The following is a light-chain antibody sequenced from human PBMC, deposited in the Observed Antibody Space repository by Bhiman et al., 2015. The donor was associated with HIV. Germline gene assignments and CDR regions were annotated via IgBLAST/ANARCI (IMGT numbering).Light chain of an antibody. CDR1: SGSIAHNY. V-gene: IGLV6-57*01. J-gene: IGLJ3*02. CDR3: QSYDSNRNWV. CDR2: EDN. Sequence: NFMLTQPHSVSESPGKTVTIFCTRTSGSIAHNYVQWYQQRPGSSPTTVIYEDNRTFSGVPDRFSGSIDSSSNSASLTISGLKTEDEADYYCQSYDSNRNWVFGGGTKLTVL.